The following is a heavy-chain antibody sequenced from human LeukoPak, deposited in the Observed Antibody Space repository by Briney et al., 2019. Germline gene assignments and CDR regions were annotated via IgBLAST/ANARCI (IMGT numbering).Heavy chain of an antibody. V-gene: IGHV3-7*03. CDR3: ARDNPPDY. CDR1: GLTFSSYA. J-gene: IGHJ4*02. Sequence: GGSLRLSCAASGLTFSSYAMHWVRQAPGKGLEWVANIKQDGSEKSYVESVRGRFTISRDNAKNSLYLQLNSLRAEDTALYYCARDNPPDYWGQGTLVTVSS. CDR2: IKQDGSEK.